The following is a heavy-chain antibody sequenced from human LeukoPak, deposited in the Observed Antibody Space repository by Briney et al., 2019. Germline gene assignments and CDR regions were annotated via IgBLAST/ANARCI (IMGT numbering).Heavy chain of an antibody. D-gene: IGHD3-22*01. CDR2: INWNGGST. V-gene: IGHV3-20*04. CDR1: GFTFDDYG. CDR3: ARKQWAYYYDSSGYPNFDY. J-gene: IGHJ4*02. Sequence: PGGSLRLSCAASGFTFDDYGMSWVRRAPGKGLEWVSGINWNGGSTGYADSVKGRFTISRDNAKNSLYLQMNSLRAEDTALYYCARKQWAYYYDSSGYPNFDYWGQGTLVTVSS.